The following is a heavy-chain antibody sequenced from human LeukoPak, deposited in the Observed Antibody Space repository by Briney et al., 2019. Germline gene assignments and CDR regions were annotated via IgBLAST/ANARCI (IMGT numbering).Heavy chain of an antibody. CDR2: IYSSGST. J-gene: IGHJ5*01. CDR3: ARDQGREYSSSWYDF. Sequence: SETLSLTCTVSGASISSYYWSWIRQPPGKGLEWIGYIYSSGSTNYSPSLKSRVTMSVDTSKNQFSLKLISVTAADTALYYCARDQGREYSSSWYDFWGQGTLVTVSS. V-gene: IGHV4-59*01. CDR1: GASISSYY. D-gene: IGHD6-13*01.